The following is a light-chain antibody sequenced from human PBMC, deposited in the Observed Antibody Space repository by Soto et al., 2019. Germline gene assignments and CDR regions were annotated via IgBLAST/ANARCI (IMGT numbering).Light chain of an antibody. CDR1: SSDVGGSNF. V-gene: IGLV2-14*01. Sequence: QSALTQPASVSGSPGQSITISCTGTSSDVGGSNFVSWYQQHPGKAPELMIYDVTNRPSGVSNRFSGTKSGNTASLTISGLQAEDEADYYCSSYTTSSTLEVMFGGGTKVTVL. CDR3: SSYTTSSTLEVM. J-gene: IGLJ3*02. CDR2: DVT.